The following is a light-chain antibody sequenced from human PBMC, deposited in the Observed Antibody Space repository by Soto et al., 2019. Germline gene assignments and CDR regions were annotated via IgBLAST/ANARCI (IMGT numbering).Light chain of an antibody. J-gene: IGLJ3*02. Sequence: QSVLTQPPSASGTPGQRVTISCSGSSSNIGSNTVNWYQQLPGTAPKLLIYSNNQRPSGAPDRFSGSKSGTSASVAISGLQSEDEADYYCAAWDDSLNGAWVFGGGTKLTVL. V-gene: IGLV1-44*01. CDR2: SNN. CDR1: SSNIGSNT. CDR3: AAWDDSLNGAWV.